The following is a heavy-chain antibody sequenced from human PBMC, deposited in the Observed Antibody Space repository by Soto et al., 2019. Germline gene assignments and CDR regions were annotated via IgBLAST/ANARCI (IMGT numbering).Heavy chain of an antibody. D-gene: IGHD2-15*01. V-gene: IGHV3-23*01. J-gene: IGHJ6*02. CDR3: AKEGSGRYYYYGMDV. CDR2: ISGSGGST. Sequence: GGSLRLSCAASGFPFISYAMSWVRQAPGKGLEWVSAISGSGGSTYYADSVKGRFTISRDNSKNTLYLQMNSLRAEDTAVYYCAKEGSGRYYYYGMDVWGQGTTVTVSS. CDR1: GFPFISYA.